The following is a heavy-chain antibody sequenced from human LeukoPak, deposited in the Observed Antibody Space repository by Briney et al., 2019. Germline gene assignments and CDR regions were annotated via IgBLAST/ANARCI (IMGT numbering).Heavy chain of an antibody. CDR3: AKSPSPSYCSGGSCYSRNYYYYYYMDV. D-gene: IGHD2-15*01. CDR1: GFTFSSYG. V-gene: IGHV3-33*06. CDR2: IWYDGSNK. J-gene: IGHJ6*03. Sequence: GGSLRLSCAASGFTFSSYGMHWVRQAPGKGLEWVAVIWYDGSNKYYADSVKGRFTISRDNSKNTLYLQMNSLRAEDTAVYYCAKSPSPSYCSGGSCYSRNYYYYYYMDVWGKGTTVTVSS.